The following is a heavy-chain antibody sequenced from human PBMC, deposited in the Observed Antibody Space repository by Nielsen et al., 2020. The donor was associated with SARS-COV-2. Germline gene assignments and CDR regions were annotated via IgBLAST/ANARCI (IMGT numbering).Heavy chain of an antibody. CDR2: IGTAGDT. J-gene: IGHJ6*02. V-gene: IGHV3-13*01. Sequence: GGSLRLSCAASGFTFSSYAMSWVRQAPGKGLEWVSAIGTAGDTYYPGSVKGRFTISRENAKNSLYLQMNSLRAGDTAVYYCARARLELEEGYYYYYYGMDVWGQGTTVTVSS. CDR1: GFTFSSYA. D-gene: IGHD1-7*01. CDR3: ARARLELEEGYYYYYYGMDV.